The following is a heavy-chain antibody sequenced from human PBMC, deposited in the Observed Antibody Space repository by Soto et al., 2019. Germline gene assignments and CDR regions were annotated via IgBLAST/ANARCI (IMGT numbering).Heavy chain of an antibody. CDR1: GFTFSSYG. CDR3: ARDGSPGGYYLYYLLDY. V-gene: IGHV3-33*01. CDR2: IWYDGSNK. J-gene: IGHJ4*02. D-gene: IGHD3-3*01. Sequence: PGGSLRLSCAASGFTFSSYGMHWVRQAPGKGLEWVAVIWYDGSNKYYADSVKGRFTISRDNSKNTLYLQMNSLRAEDTAVYYCARDGSPGGYYLYYLLDYWGQGTLVTVSS.